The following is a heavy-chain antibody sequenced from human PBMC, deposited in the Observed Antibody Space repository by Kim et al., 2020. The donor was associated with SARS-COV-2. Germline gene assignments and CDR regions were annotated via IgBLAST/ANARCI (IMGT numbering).Heavy chain of an antibody. J-gene: IGHJ4*01. CDR1: GFTFSSFW. V-gene: IGHV3-7*03. CDR3: AREGRGEFDY. CDR2: INNDESRR. D-gene: IGHD3-16*01. Sequence: GGSLRLSCAASGFTFSSFWLSWVRQAPGKRLEWVANINNDESRREYADSVKGRFTISRDNAKNSVYLQMSSLRADDTAVNYCAREGRGEFDYWG.